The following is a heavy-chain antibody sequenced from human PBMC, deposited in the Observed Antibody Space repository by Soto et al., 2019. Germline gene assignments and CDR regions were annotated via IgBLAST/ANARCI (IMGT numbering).Heavy chain of an antibody. J-gene: IGHJ4*02. CDR3: AKDPIAAAGPPTGY. Sequence: LRLSCAASGFTFSSYAMSWVRQAPGKGLEWVSAISGSGGSTYYADSVKGRFTISRDNSKNTLYLQMNSLRAEDTAVYYCAKDPIAAAGPPTGYWGQGTLVTVSS. V-gene: IGHV3-23*01. CDR2: ISGSGGST. D-gene: IGHD6-13*01. CDR1: GFTFSSYA.